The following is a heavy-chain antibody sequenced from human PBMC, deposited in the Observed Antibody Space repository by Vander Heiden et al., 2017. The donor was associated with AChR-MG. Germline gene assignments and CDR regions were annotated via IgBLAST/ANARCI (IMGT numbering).Heavy chain of an antibody. CDR2: IGTTGDT. Sequence: EVKLVESGGGLVQPGGSLRLSCAASGFSFRTYDLHWVRQVTGKGLEWVSTIGTTGDTYYAGSVKGRFTISRENVRNSFYLQMNSLRAGDTAVYYCARDESGNGMDIWGQGTTVTVSS. D-gene: IGHD3-3*01. CDR3: ARDESGNGMDI. CDR1: GFSFRTYD. V-gene: IGHV3-13*01. J-gene: IGHJ6*02.